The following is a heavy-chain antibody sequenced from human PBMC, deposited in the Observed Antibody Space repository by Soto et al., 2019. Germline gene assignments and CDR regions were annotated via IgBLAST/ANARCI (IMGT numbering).Heavy chain of an antibody. V-gene: IGHV3-33*01. CDR2: IWHDGTDK. CDR1: GFNFNTYG. Sequence: PGGSLRLSCEASGFNFNTYGMHWVRQAPGKGLEWVAVIWHDGTDKYYGDSVKGRFTISRDNSKNTLYLQMNSLRVEDAGVYYCARDYGANHDYYYYGMDVWGQGTTVTVSS. J-gene: IGHJ6*02. D-gene: IGHD4-17*01. CDR3: ARDYGANHDYYYYGMDV.